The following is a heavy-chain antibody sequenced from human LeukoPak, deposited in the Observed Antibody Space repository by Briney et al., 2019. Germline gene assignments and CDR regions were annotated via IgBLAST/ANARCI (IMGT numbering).Heavy chain of an antibody. CDR1: GFTVSSNY. J-gene: IGHJ4*02. CDR3: ARVCNRDRSI. V-gene: IGHV3-53*01. CDR2: IYSGGST. Sequence: GGSLRLSCAASGFTVSSNYMSWVRQAPGKGLEWVSVIYSGGSTYYADSVKGRFTISRDNAKNSLYLQMNSLRAEDTALYYCARVCNRDRSIGGQGTLVTVSS. D-gene: IGHD2/OR15-2a*01.